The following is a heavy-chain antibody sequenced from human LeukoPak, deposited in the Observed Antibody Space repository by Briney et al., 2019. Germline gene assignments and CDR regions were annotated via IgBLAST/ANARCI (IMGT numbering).Heavy chain of an antibody. J-gene: IGHJ4*02. Sequence: GGSLRLSCAASGFTFSSYAMSWVRQAPGKGLEWVSAISGSGGSTYYADSVKGRFTISRDNAKNSLYLQMNSLRAEDTAVYYCARDRRYSYGAHFDYWGQGTLVTVSS. V-gene: IGHV3-23*01. D-gene: IGHD5-18*01. CDR2: ISGSGGST. CDR1: GFTFSSYA. CDR3: ARDRRYSYGAHFDY.